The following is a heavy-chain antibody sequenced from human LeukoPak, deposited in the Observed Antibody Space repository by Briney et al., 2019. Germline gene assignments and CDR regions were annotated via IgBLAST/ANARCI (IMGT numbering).Heavy chain of an antibody. CDR3: AKVPYSDYGSGRPPFMDV. V-gene: IGHV3-23*01. J-gene: IGHJ6*02. D-gene: IGHD3-10*01. CDR1: GFTFSNYA. CDR2: ISDTGGST. Sequence: GSLRLSCVASGFTFSNYAMSWGRQAPGRGVEWGSTISDTGGSTYYADSVKGRFTISRDNSRNTLYLQMNSLRAEDTAIHYCAKVPYSDYGSGRPPFMDVWGQGTTVAVSS.